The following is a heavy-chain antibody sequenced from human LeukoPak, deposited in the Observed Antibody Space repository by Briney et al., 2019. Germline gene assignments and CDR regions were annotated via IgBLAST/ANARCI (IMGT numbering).Heavy chain of an antibody. CDR2: IYYSGST. V-gene: IGHV4-61*05. CDR1: GGSISSSNYY. J-gene: IGHJ4*02. CDR3: ARMEAVAGFDY. D-gene: IGHD6-19*01. Sequence: PSETLSLTCSVSGGSISSSNYYWGWIRQPPEKGLEWIGYIYYSGSTNYNPSLKSRVTISVDTSKNQFSLKLSSVTAADTAVYYCARMEAVAGFDYWGQGTLVTVSS.